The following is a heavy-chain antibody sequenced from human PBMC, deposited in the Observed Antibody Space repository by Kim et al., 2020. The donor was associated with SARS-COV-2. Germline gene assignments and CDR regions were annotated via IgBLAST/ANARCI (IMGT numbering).Heavy chain of an antibody. V-gene: IGHV4-4*02. D-gene: IGHD3-10*01. Sequence: PALKSRVTISLAKSKNQFSLTLSSVTAADTAVYYCARRSGYGSGYGLFDPWGQGTLVTVSS. CDR3: ARRSGYGSGYGLFDP. J-gene: IGHJ5*02.